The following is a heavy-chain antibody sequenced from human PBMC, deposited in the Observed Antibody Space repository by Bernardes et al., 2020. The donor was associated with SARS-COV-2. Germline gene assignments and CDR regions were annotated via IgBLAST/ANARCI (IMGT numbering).Heavy chain of an antibody. Sequence: GGSLRLSCAASGFTFDDYAMHWVRQAPGKGLEWVSGISWNSGSIGYADSVKGRFTISRDNAKNSLYLQMNSLRAEDTAVYYCARESGVDYGDFFDYWGQGTLVTVSS. J-gene: IGHJ4*02. V-gene: IGHV3-9*01. CDR2: ISWNSGSI. CDR1: GFTFDDYA. D-gene: IGHD4-17*01. CDR3: ARESGVDYGDFFDY.